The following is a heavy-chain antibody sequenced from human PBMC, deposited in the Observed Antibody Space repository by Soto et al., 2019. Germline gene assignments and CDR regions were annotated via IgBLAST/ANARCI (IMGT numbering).Heavy chain of an antibody. D-gene: IGHD2-2*01. CDR3: ARSEHLGYCSSTSCYDYGMDV. V-gene: IGHV3-30*14. Sequence: QVQLVESGGGVVQPGRSLRLSCAASGFTFSSYAMHWVRQAPGKGLEWVAVISYDGSNKHYADSVKGRFTISRDNSKNTLYLQMNSLRAEDTAVYYCARSEHLGYCSSTSCYDYGMDVWGQGTTVTVSS. CDR1: GFTFSSYA. J-gene: IGHJ6*02. CDR2: ISYDGSNK.